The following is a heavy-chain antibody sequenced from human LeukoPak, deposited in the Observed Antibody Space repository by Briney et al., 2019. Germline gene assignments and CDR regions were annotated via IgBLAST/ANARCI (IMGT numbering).Heavy chain of an antibody. CDR2: VYTTGGP. Sequence: SETLSLTCTVSGGSINSDTYYWTWIRQPAGKGLEWIGRVYTTGGPSYNPSLKSRVTISIDTSKNQFSLKLSPVSAADTAVYYCARDRGITTARGVPSWFDPWGQGTLVTVSS. D-gene: IGHD3-10*01. J-gene: IGHJ5*02. CDR3: ARDRGITTARGVPSWFDP. CDR1: GGSINSDTYY. V-gene: IGHV4-61*02.